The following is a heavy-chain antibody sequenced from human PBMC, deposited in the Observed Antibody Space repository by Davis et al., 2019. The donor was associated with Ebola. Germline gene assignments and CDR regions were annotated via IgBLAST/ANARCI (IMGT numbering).Heavy chain of an antibody. Sequence: SETLSLTCTVSGGSVSSGSYYWSWIRQPPGKGLEWIGEINHSGSTNYNPSLKSRVTISVATSKNQFSLKLSSVTAADTAVYYCARSRQRRWGVWFDPWGQGTLVTVSS. CDR3: ARSRQRRWGVWFDP. J-gene: IGHJ5*02. CDR1: GGSVSSGSYY. D-gene: IGHD3-16*01. CDR2: INHSGST. V-gene: IGHV4-39*07.